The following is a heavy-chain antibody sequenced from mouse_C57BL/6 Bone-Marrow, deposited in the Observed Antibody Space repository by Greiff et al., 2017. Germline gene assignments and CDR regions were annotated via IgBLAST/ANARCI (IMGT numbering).Heavy chain of an antibody. J-gene: IGHJ4*01. CDR2: INTSSGYT. D-gene: IGHD4-1*01. V-gene: IGHV1-7*01. Sequence: QVQLQQSGAELAKPGASVKLSCKASGYTFTSYWMHWVKQRPGPGLEWIGFINTSSGYTKYNQKFKDKATLTADKSSSTAYMQLSSLTSEDFAGEYCARHWLYAMDYWGQGTSVTVSA. CDR1: GYTFTSYW. CDR3: ARHWLYAMDY.